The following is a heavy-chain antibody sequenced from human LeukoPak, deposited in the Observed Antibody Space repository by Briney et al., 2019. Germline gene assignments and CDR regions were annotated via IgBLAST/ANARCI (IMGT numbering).Heavy chain of an antibody. D-gene: IGHD2-2*01. CDR1: GGSISSYY. V-gene: IGHV4-4*07. CDR2: IYTSGST. Sequence: SETLSLTCTVSGGSISSYYWSWIRQPAGKGLEWIGRIYTSGSTNYNPSLKSRVTMSVDTSKNQFSLKLSSVTAADTAVYYCARETAIVVVPAAITGGMDVWGKGTTVTVSS. J-gene: IGHJ6*03. CDR3: ARETAIVVVPAAITGGMDV.